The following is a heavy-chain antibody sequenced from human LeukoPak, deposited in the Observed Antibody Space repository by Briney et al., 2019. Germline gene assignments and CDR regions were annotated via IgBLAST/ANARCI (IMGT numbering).Heavy chain of an antibody. CDR1: GFTFDDYG. Sequence: PGGSLRLSCVASGFTFDDYGMSWVRQGPGKGLEWVSSINWNGGSTGYTDSVKGRFTISRDNAKNSLYLQMNSLRAEDTAVYYCARDRGFLTGPSGYDLDYWGQGTLVTVSS. CDR2: INWNGGST. CDR3: ARDRGFLTGPSGYDLDY. J-gene: IGHJ4*02. V-gene: IGHV3-20*04. D-gene: IGHD5-12*01.